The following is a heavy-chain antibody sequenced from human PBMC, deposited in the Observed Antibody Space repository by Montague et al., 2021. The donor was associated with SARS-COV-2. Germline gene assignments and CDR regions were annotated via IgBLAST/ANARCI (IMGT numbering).Heavy chain of an antibody. CDR1: GSTINTCIHY. D-gene: IGHD3-16*01. CDR2: IYNSYPT. V-gene: IGHV4-61*09. J-gene: IGHJ6*02. CDR3: GRDSVSYGLDV. Sequence: TLSLTCRVSGSTINTCIHYLTWIRQSASQGLEWLGNIYNSYPTNYNPALKSRVTISLDRAKNHFSLLLSSVTAADTATYYCGRDSVSYGLDVWGQGTTVTVSS.